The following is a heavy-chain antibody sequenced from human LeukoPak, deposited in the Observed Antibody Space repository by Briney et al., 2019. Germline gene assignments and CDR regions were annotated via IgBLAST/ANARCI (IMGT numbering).Heavy chain of an antibody. CDR1: GFTFSSYG. V-gene: IGHV3-33*06. D-gene: IGHD3-3*01. Sequence: GRSLRLSCAASGFTFSSYGMHWVRQAPGKGLEWVAVIWYDGSNKYYADSVKGRFTISRDNSKNTLYLQMNSLRAEDTAVYYCAKTIFGVVIMGFDYWGQGTLVTVSS. J-gene: IGHJ4*02. CDR2: IWYDGSNK. CDR3: AKTIFGVVIMGFDY.